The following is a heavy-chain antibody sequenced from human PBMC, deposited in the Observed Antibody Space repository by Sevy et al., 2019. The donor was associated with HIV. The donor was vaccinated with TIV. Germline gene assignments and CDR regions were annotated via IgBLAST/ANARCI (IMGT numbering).Heavy chain of an antibody. CDR3: AREGGNGSGSYYNFNWFDP. CDR2: IYYSGST. V-gene: IGHV4-31*03. J-gene: IGHJ5*02. CDR1: GGSISSGGYY. Sequence: SETLSLTCTVSGGSISSGGYYWSWIRQHPGKGLEWIGYIYYSGSTYYNPSLKSRVTISVDTSKNQFFLKLSSVTAADTAVYYCAREGGNGSGSYYNFNWFDPWGQGTLVTVSS. D-gene: IGHD3-10*01.